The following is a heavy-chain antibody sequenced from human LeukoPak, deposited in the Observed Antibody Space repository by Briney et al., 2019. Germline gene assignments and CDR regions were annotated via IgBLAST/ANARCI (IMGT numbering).Heavy chain of an antibody. CDR1: GFIFSSNA. Sequence: GGSLRLSCAASGFIFSSNAMTWVRQAPGKGLEWVSSISGSGAYTYYADSVKGRFTISRDNSKGTLYLQMNSLRAEDTAVYYCAKIVSTMSDYWGQGTLVTVSS. D-gene: IGHD3-10*02. CDR2: ISGSGAYT. J-gene: IGHJ4*02. CDR3: AKIVSTMSDY. V-gene: IGHV3-23*01.